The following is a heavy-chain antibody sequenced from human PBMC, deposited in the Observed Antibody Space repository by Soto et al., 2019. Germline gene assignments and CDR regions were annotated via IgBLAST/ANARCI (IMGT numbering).Heavy chain of an antibody. Sequence: GGSLRLSCAASGFTFSSYAMSWVRQAPGKGLEWVSAISGSGGGTYYAAPVKGRFTISTDNSKNTLYLQMNSLRAEDTAVYYCALRYCSSTSCYGLDYWGQGTLVTVSS. CDR2: ISGSGGGT. D-gene: IGHD2-2*01. J-gene: IGHJ4*02. V-gene: IGHV3-23*01. CDR3: ALRYCSSTSCYGLDY. CDR1: GFTFSSYA.